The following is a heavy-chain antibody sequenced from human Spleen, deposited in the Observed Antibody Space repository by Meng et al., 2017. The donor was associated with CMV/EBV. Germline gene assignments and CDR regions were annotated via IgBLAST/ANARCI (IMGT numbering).Heavy chain of an antibody. Sequence: GGSLRLSCAASGFSFSTYSLNWVRQAPGKGLEWVSSISSTSNYIYYADSVEGRFSISRDNAKNSVHLQMNSLRADDSAVYYCARDEPPIGSGGPTRYFQHWGQGTLVTGLL. D-gene: IGHD6-13*01. CDR3: ARDEPPIGSGGPTRYFQH. J-gene: IGHJ1*01. CDR1: GFSFSTYS. V-gene: IGHV3-21*01. CDR2: ISSTSNYI.